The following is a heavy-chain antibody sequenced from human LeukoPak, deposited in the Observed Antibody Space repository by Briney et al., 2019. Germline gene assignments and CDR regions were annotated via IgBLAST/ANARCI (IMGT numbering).Heavy chain of an antibody. D-gene: IGHD1-7*01. CDR2: IRAYNGNT. CDR1: GYTFSSYV. Sequence: ASVKVSCTASGYTFSSYVISWVSQAPGQGVKCMGWIRAYNGNTNYAQKLQGRVTMTTDTSTSTAYMELRSLRSDDTAVYYCARDLYSGTTSYYYYYYYMDVWGKGTTVTVSS. V-gene: IGHV1-18*01. CDR3: ARDLYSGTTSYYYYYYYMDV. J-gene: IGHJ6*03.